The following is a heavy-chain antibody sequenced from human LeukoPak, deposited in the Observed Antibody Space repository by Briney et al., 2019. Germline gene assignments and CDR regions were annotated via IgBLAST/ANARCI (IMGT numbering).Heavy chain of an antibody. CDR3: ARQTPYDILTGYYVDWFDP. V-gene: IGHV4-39*01. J-gene: IGHJ5*02. Sequence: SETLSLTCTVSGGSISSSSYYRGWIRQPPGKGLEWIGSIYYSGSTYYNPSLKSRVTISVDTSKNQFSLKLSSVTAADTAVYYCARQTPYDILTGYYVDWFDPWGQGTLVTVSS. CDR2: IYYSGST. CDR1: GGSISSSSYY. D-gene: IGHD3-9*01.